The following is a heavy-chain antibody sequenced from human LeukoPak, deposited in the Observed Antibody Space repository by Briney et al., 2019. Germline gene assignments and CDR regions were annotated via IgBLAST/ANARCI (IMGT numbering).Heavy chain of an antibody. D-gene: IGHD5-24*01. CDR2: ISGSGGSP. Sequence: PGGSLRLSCAASGFTFDDYTIHWVRQVPGKGLEWISLISGSGGSPYYADSVLGRFTISRDNSKNTLYLQMNNLRADDTAVYYCAKSPGPMPASTIYYFDHWGQGALVTVSA. J-gene: IGHJ4*02. CDR3: AKSPGPMPASTIYYFDH. V-gene: IGHV3-23*01. CDR1: GFTFDDYT.